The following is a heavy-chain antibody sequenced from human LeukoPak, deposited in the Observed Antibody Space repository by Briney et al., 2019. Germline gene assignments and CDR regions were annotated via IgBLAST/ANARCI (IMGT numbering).Heavy chain of an antibody. CDR1: GGTFSSYA. D-gene: IGHD2-21*02. CDR2: IIPILGIA. J-gene: IGHJ4*02. CDR3: ARDQGSYCGGDCYSDY. V-gene: IGHV1-69*04. Sequence: SVKVSCKASGGTFSSYAISWVRQAPGQGLEWMGRIIPILGIANYAQKFQGRVTITADKSTSTAYMELSSLRSEDTAVYYCARDQGSYCGGDCYSDYWGQGTLVTVSS.